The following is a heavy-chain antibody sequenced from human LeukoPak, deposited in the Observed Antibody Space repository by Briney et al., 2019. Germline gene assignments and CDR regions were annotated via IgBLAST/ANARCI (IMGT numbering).Heavy chain of an antibody. Sequence: GGSLRLSCAASGFSFSSYSMNWVRQAPGKGLEWVSSISSSSSYIYYADSVKGRFTISRDNAKNSLYLQMNSLRAEDTAVYYCARVVQQLVPDYWGQGTLVTVSS. V-gene: IGHV3-21*01. CDR2: ISSSSSYI. CDR3: ARVVQQLVPDY. CDR1: GFSFSSYS. J-gene: IGHJ4*02. D-gene: IGHD6-13*01.